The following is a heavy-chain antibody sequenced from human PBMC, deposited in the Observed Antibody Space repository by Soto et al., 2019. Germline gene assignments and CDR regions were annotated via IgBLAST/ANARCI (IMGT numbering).Heavy chain of an antibody. J-gene: IGHJ2*01. D-gene: IGHD6-19*01. Sequence: EVQLVESGGGLVQPGGSLRLSCAASGFTFSDHFMDWVRQAPGKGLEWLGRTKTRVKGFATQYAESVKGRFTVSRDDLRNSFYLQMNTLKPDDTAVYYCASPKVDGDALLDRFFDFWGRGTLVTVSS. CDR1: GFTFSDHF. CDR2: TKTRVKGFAT. V-gene: IGHV3-72*01. CDR3: ASPKVDGDALLDRFFDF.